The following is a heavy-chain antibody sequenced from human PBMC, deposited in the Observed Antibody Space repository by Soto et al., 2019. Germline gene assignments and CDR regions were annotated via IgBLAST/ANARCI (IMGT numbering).Heavy chain of an antibody. CDR3: SRDPLRLSSSSTRHGCDHFDF. D-gene: IGHD2-2*01. V-gene: IGHV3-23*01. Sequence: GGSLRLSCAASGFTFSSYAMSWVRQAPGKGLEWVSAISGSGGSTYYADSVKGRFTISRDNSKNTLYLQMNSLRAEDTAVYYCSRDPLRLSSSSTRHGCDHFDFGAQGAVVTVSS. J-gene: IGHJ4*02. CDR1: GFTFSSYA. CDR2: ISGSGGST.